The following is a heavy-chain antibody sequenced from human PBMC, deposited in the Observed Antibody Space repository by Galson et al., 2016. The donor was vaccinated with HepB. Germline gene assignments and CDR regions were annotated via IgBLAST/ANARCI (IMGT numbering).Heavy chain of an antibody. CDR1: GITFSSYG. CDR3: AKDRTYGSLLNYMDV. CDR2: ISYDGSYK. D-gene: IGHD3-10*01. J-gene: IGHJ6*03. V-gene: IGHV3-30*18. Sequence: SLRLSCAASGITFSSYGMHWVRQAPGKGLEWVAVISYDGSYKSYGESVKGRFTISRDNPKNTMCLQMNSLRAEDTAVYYCAKDRTYGSLLNYMDVWGKGTTVIVSS.